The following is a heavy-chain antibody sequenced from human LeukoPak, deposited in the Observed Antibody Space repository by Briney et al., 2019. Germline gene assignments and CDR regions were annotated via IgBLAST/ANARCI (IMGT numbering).Heavy chain of an antibody. J-gene: IGHJ6*02. CDR3: ARDRLGIAVAGDYYYGMDV. Sequence: SETLPLTCTVSGGSISSYYWSWIRQPPGKGLEWIGYIYYSGSTNYNPSLKSRVTISVDTSKNQFSLKLSSVTAADTAVYYCARDRLGIAVAGDYYYGMDVWGQGTTVTVSS. D-gene: IGHD6-19*01. V-gene: IGHV4-59*01. CDR2: IYYSGST. CDR1: GGSISSYY.